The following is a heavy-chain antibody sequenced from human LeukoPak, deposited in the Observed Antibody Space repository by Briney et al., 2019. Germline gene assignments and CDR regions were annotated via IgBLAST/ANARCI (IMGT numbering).Heavy chain of an antibody. CDR1: GFAFSSYA. Sequence: GGSLRPSCAASGFAFSSYAMSWVRQAPGKGLEWVSGISGSDGSTYYADSVKGRFTISRDNSKNTLYLQMNSLRAEDTAVYYCATRPQIVVVIRDYWGQGTLATVSS. CDR2: ISGSDGST. J-gene: IGHJ4*02. CDR3: ATRPQIVVVIRDY. D-gene: IGHD3-22*01. V-gene: IGHV3-23*01.